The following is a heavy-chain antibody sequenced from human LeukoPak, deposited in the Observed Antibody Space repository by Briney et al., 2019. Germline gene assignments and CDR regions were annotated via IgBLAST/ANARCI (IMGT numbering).Heavy chain of an antibody. J-gene: IGHJ4*02. D-gene: IGHD2-15*01. CDR3: GRQDGRGFDH. CDR2: ISYDGSNK. CDR1: GFTFSNHA. Sequence: PGRSLRLSCAVSGFTFSNHAMHWVRRAPGKGLEWVAVISYDGSNKYYEESVKGRFTISRDNSKNTLYLQMNSLRPEDTAVYYCGRQDGRGFDHWGQGTPVTVSS. V-gene: IGHV3-30*04.